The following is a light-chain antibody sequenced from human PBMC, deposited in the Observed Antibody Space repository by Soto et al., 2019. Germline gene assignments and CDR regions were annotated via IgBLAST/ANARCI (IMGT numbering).Light chain of an antibody. CDR2: EGT. CDR3: CSYAGGSTLI. CDR1: SSDIGGYNL. V-gene: IGLV2-23*01. J-gene: IGLJ2*01. Sequence: QSVLTQPASVSGSPGQSITISCTGTSSDIGGYNLVSWYQHHPVEAPKLMIYEGTKRPSGVSNRFSGSKPGNRASLTISGLQAEDEADYYCCSYAGGSTLIFGGGTKVTVL.